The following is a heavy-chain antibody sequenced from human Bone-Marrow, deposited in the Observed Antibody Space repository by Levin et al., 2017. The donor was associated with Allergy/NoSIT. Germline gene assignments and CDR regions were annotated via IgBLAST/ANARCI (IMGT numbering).Heavy chain of an antibody. D-gene: IGHD2-21*01. CDR1: GDTFTNYA. Sequence: ASVKVSCKASGDTFTNYAIGWVRQAPGQGLEWMGDIIPKFGAAQYAQKFQGRLTLTADKSANIAYMDLNSLRSEDTAVYYCARNKAIPNYYYGMDVWGQGTTVIVSS. J-gene: IGHJ6*02. V-gene: IGHV1-69*06. CDR3: ARNKAIPNYYYGMDV. CDR2: IIPKFGAA.